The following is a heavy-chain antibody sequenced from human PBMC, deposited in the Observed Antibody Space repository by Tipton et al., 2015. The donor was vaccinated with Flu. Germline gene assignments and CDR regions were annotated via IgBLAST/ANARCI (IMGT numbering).Heavy chain of an antibody. CDR3: ARGNYGSGSYYTYYMDV. D-gene: IGHD3-10*01. Sequence: TLSLTCTVSGGSVSSGSYYWSWIRQPPGKGLEWIGYIYYSGSTYYNPSLKSRVTISVDTSKNQFSLKLSSVTAADTAVYYCARGNYGSGSYYTYYMDVWGKGTTVTVSS. J-gene: IGHJ6*03. V-gene: IGHV4-61*01. CDR1: GGSVSSGSYY. CDR2: IYYSGST.